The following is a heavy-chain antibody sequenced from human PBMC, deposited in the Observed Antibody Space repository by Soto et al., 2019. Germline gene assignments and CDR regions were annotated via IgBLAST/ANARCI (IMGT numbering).Heavy chain of an antibody. CDR1: GLTFSTSW. V-gene: IGHV3-7*05. CDR2: IKQDGSEK. J-gene: IGHJ4*02. CDR3: ASLRGVYSDGFHFDY. D-gene: IGHD5-18*01. Sequence: EVQLVESGGGLVQPGGSLRLSCAASGLTFSTSWMSWVRQAPGKGLEWVANIKQDGSEKYYLVSLKGRFTISRDNAKNSLYLQMNCLRGEDTAVYYCASLRGVYSDGFHFDYWGQGTLVTVSS.